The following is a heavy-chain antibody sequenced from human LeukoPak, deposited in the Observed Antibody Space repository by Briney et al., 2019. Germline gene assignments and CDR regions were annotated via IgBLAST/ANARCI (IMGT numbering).Heavy chain of an antibody. D-gene: IGHD1-26*01. CDR1: GFTFSDYG. V-gene: IGHV3-30*18. J-gene: IGHJ4*02. CDR3: AKIPQGGTAGTYFDY. CDR2: ISYDGSNK. Sequence: GRSLRLSCAASGFTFSDYGMHWVRQAPGKGLEWVAVISYDGSNKNYADSVKGRFTISRDNSKNMLYLQMNSLRAEDTAVYYCAKIPQGGTAGTYFDYWGQGTLVTVSS.